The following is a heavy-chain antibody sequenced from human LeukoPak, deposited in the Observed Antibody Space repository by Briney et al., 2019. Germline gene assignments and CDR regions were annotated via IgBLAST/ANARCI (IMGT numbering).Heavy chain of an antibody. Sequence: SETLSLTCTVSDDSISDYYRGWIRQPPGKGLEWIGYFHNSGTSTYNPSLKSRVTISADTSKNQFSLKLNSPTTADTAVYYCTRGAGWLIDYWGQGILVTVSS. J-gene: IGHJ4*02. CDR1: DDSISDYY. D-gene: IGHD3-16*01. V-gene: IGHV4-59*01. CDR2: FHNSGTS. CDR3: TRGAGWLIDY.